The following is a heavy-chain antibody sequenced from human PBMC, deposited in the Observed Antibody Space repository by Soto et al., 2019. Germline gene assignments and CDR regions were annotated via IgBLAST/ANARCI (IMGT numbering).Heavy chain of an antibody. V-gene: IGHV3-21*01. J-gene: IGHJ3*02. CDR1: GFTFSSYS. CDR3: ARSSEIIFGPAAGAFDI. CDR2: ISSSSSYI. D-gene: IGHD2-2*01. Sequence: NPGGSLRLSCAASGFTFSSYSMNWVRQAPGKGLEWVSSISSSSSYIYYADSVKGRFTISRDNAKNSLYLQMNSLRAEDTAVYYCARSSEIIFGPAAGAFDIWGQGTMVTVSS.